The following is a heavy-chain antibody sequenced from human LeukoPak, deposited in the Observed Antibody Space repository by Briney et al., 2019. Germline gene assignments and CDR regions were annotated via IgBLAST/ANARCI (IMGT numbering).Heavy chain of an antibody. CDR1: GFIFSTTW. V-gene: IGHV3-7*03. J-gene: IGHJ3*01. CDR2: IREDGREK. CDR3: ARSSYSSSSSV. D-gene: IGHD6-6*01. Sequence: PGGSLRLSCAASGFIFSTTWMNWVRQAPGKGLECVANIREDGREKYYVDSVKGRFTISRDNAKNSLYLQINSLRAEDTAVYYCARSSYSSSSSVWGQGTMVTVSS.